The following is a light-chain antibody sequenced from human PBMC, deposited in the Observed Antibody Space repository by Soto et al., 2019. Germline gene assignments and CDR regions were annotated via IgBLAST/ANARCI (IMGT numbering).Light chain of an antibody. V-gene: IGKV3-20*01. CDR1: QSVSSSY. J-gene: IGKJ4*01. Sequence: IVLTQSPGTLSLSPGERATLSCRASQSVSSSYLAWYQQKPGHAPRLLIYGASSRATGIPDRFSGSGSGTDFTLTISRLEPEDFAVYYCQQYGSSPRTFGGGTKVEIK. CDR3: QQYGSSPRT. CDR2: GAS.